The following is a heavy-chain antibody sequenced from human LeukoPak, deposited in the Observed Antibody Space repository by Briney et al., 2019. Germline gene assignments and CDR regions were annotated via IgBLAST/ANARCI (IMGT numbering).Heavy chain of an antibody. V-gene: IGHV3-21*04. D-gene: IGHD3-9*01. CDR3: ARDGTPEDPYDILTDYAG. Sequence: PRGSLRLSCAASGFTFSSFSMNWVRPAPGKGLEWASSITSSSSYIYYADSVKGRFTTSRDNSKHTLYLQMNSLRTEDTAVYYCARDGTPEDPYDILTDYAGWGQGTLVTVSS. CDR2: ITSSSSYI. J-gene: IGHJ4*02. CDR1: GFTFSSFS.